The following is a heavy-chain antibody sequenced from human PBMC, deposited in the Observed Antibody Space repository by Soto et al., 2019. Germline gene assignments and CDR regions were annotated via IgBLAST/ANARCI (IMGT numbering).Heavy chain of an antibody. D-gene: IGHD2-21*01. CDR2: IGSSSSAI. Sequence: PGGSLRLSCAASGFTFSSYSMNWVRQAPGKGLEWISYIGSSSSAIYYADTVRGRFTGSRDNAKNSLYLQMNSLRVEDAAVYYCVRQNWDSYFSYFDSWGQGT. V-gene: IGHV3-48*01. CDR3: VRQNWDSYFSYFDS. J-gene: IGHJ4*02. CDR1: GFTFSSYS.